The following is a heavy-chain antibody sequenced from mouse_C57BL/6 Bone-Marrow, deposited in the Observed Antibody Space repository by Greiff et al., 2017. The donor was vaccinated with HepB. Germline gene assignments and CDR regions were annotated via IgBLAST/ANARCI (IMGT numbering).Heavy chain of an antibody. CDR3: TTEVTRYFDV. CDR1: GFNIKDDY. Sequence: EVKLQESGAELVRPGASVKLSCTASGFNIKDDYMHWVKQRPEQGLEWIGWIDPENGDTEYASKFQGKATITADTSSNTAYLQLSSLTSEDTAVYYCTTEVTRYFDVCGTGTTVTVSS. J-gene: IGHJ1*03. CDR2: IDPENGDT. D-gene: IGHD2-5*01. V-gene: IGHV14-4*01.